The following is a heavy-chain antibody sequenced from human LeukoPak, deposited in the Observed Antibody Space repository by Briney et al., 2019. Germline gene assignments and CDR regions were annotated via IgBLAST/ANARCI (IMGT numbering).Heavy chain of an antibody. CDR2: ISYDGSSK. CDR3: ARAHFDWLLDY. V-gene: IGHV3-30*04. J-gene: IGHJ4*02. Sequence: GGSLRLSCAASGFTFSSYAMHWVRQAPGKGLEWVAVISYDGSSKYYADSVKGRFTISRDNSKNTLYLQMNSLRAEDTPVYYCARAHFDWLLDYWGQGTLVTVSS. CDR1: GFTFSSYA. D-gene: IGHD3-9*01.